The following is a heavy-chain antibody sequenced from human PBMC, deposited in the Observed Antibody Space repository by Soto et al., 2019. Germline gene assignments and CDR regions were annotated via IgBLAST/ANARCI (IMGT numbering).Heavy chain of an antibody. D-gene: IGHD2-8*01. CDR3: VRCPPTPPGPPLPP. CDR1: GFTFSDHY. Sequence: EVQLVESGGGLVQPGGSLRLSCAASGFTFSDHYMDWVRQAPGKGLEWVGRSRNRANSYTTEYAASVKGRFSISRDDSNNSVYLQMNSLKTDDTAVYYCVRCPPTPPGPPLPPWRQGTLVTVSS. J-gene: IGHJ5*02. CDR2: SRNRANSYTT. V-gene: IGHV3-72*01.